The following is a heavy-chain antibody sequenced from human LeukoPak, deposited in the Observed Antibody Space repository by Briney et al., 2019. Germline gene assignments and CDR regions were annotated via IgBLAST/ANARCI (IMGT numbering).Heavy chain of an antibody. CDR3: ASNDYRDEGIDS. J-gene: IGHJ4*02. Sequence: GGSLRLSCAASGFAFSRYSMNWVRQAPGEGVEWVSSISYSGPHMFYADSVRGRFTISRDNAENSLFLQMNSLRAEDTAVYFCASNDYRDEGIDSWGQGTLVTVSS. D-gene: IGHD4-17*01. V-gene: IGHV3-21*01. CDR1: GFAFSRYS. CDR2: ISYSGPHM.